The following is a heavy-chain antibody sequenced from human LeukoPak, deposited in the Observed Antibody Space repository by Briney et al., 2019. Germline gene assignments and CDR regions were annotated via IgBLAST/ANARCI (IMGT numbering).Heavy chain of an antibody. CDR3: ARDSPDYSIGYYYYGMDV. CDR1: GLTFSDYY. J-gene: IGHJ6*02. D-gene: IGHD4-11*01. Sequence: GGSLRLSCAASGLTFSDYYMSWIRQAPGKGLEWVSYINSSRSTTHYADSVKGRFTISRDNAKNSLYLQMNSLRAEDTAVYYCARDSPDYSIGYYYYGMDVWGQGTTVTVSS. CDR2: INSSRSTT. V-gene: IGHV3-11*01.